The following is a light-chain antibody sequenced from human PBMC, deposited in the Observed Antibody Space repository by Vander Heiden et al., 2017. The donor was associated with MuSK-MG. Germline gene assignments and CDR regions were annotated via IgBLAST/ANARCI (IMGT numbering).Light chain of an antibody. J-gene: IGKJ1*01. Sequence: DFVMTQSPDSLAVSLGERATINCKSSQSVLYSSTNKNYLAWYQQKPGQPPKLLIYWASTRESGVPERFSGSGSGTDFTLTISSLKAEDVAVYYCQQHCRTPGMFGRGTKVEIK. CDR2: WAS. V-gene: IGKV4-1*01. CDR3: QQHCRTPGM. CDR1: QSVLYSSTNKNY.